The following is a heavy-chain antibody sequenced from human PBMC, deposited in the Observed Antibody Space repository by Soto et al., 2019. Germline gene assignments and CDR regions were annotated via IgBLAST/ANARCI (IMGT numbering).Heavy chain of an antibody. CDR2: MKGYSGNP. CDR3: ARRRGESYYGLDY. J-gene: IGHJ4*02. V-gene: IGHV1-8*01. D-gene: IGHD1-26*01. CDR1: GYNFNNYE. Sequence: QVQLLQSGAEVKKPGASVKISCKASGYNFNNYEINWVRQAPAQGLEWMGWMKGYSGNPLYAQNFQGRPTLTRDTSKNTAYLELTSLTYEDTAISFCARRRGESYYGLDYWGQGAVVTASS.